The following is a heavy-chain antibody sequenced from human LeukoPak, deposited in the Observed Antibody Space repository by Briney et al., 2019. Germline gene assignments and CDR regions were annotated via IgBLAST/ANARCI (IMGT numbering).Heavy chain of an antibody. Sequence: GGSLRLSCAASGFTFSSYSMNWVRQAPGKGLEWVSSISSSSSYIYYADSVKGRFTISRDNAKNSLYLQVNSLRAEDTAVYYCARDRARELLRDDAFDIWGQGTMVTVSS. J-gene: IGHJ3*02. D-gene: IGHD1-26*01. CDR1: GFTFSSYS. V-gene: IGHV3-21*01. CDR3: ARDRARELLRDDAFDI. CDR2: ISSSSSYI.